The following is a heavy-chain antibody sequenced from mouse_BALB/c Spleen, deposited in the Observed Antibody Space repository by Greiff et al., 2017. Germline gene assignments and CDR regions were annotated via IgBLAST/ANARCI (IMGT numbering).Heavy chain of an antibody. D-gene: IGHD1-2*01. CDR2: ILPGSGST. J-gene: IGHJ4*01. Sequence: VQLQQSGAELMKPGASVKISCKATGYTFSSYWIEWVKQRPGHGLEWIGEILPGSGSTNYNEKFKGKATFTADTSSNTAYMQLSSLTSEDSAVYYCARGPDYGYLLDAMDYWGQGTSVTVSS. V-gene: IGHV1-9*01. CDR1: GYTFSSYW. CDR3: ARGPDYGYLLDAMDY.